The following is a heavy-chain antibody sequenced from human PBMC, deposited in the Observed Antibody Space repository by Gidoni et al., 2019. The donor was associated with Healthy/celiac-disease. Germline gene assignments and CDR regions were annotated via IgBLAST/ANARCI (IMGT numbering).Heavy chain of an antibody. J-gene: IGHJ6*02. V-gene: IGHV4-59*01. Sequence: QVQLQESGPGLVKPSETLSLTCTVSGGSISSYYWSWIRQPPGKGLEWIGYIYYSGSTNYNPSLKSRVTISVDTSKNQLSLKLSSVTAADTAVYYCARASDWGGYYYYYYGMDVWGQGTTVTVSS. CDR2: IYYSGST. CDR1: GGSISSYY. CDR3: ARASDWGGYYYYYYGMDV. D-gene: IGHD3-9*01.